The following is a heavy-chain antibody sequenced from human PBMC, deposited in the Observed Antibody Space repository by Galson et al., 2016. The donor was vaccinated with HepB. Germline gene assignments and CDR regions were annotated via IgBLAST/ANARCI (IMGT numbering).Heavy chain of an antibody. J-gene: IGHJ3*02. D-gene: IGHD6-19*01. CDR1: GYTFTTYA. Sequence: SVKVSCKASGYTFTTYAMHWVRQAPGQRFEWMGWINAGNGNTKYSQKFQGRVTITRDTSASTVYMDLSSLRADDTAVYYCANHRTTGFPSGWGGSFDIWGQGTVVTVAS. CDR2: INAGNGNT. CDR3: ANHRTTGFPSGWGGSFDI. V-gene: IGHV1-3*01.